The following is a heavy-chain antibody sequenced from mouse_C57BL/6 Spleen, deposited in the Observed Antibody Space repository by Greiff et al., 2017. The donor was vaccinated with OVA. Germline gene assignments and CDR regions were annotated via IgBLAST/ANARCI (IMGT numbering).Heavy chain of an antibody. Sequence: VKLQQSGAELVKPGASVKMSCKASGYTFTTYPIEWMKQNHGKSLEWIGNFHPYNDDTKYNEKFKGKATLTVEKSSSTVYLELSRLTSDDSAVYYCARGNYDYDVEFAYWGQGTLVTVSA. D-gene: IGHD2-4*01. CDR2: FHPYNDDT. J-gene: IGHJ3*01. CDR3: ARGNYDYDVEFAY. CDR1: GYTFTTYP. V-gene: IGHV1-47*01.